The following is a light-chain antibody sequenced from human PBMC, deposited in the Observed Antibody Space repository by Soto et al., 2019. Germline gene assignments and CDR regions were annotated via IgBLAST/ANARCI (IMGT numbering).Light chain of an antibody. J-gene: IGLJ2*01. CDR1: SSNIGTNT. Sequence: QSVPTQAPSVSGTPGQRVTISCSGSSSNIGTNTVNWYQQLPGTAPKLLIYNDDQRPSEVPDRFSGSKSDTSASLAISGLQSDDEADYYCAAWDASLKGVVFGGGTKVTVL. V-gene: IGLV1-44*01. CDR2: NDD. CDR3: AAWDASLKGVV.